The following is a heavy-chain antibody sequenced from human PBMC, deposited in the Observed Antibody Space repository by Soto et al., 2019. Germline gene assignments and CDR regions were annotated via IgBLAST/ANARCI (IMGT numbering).Heavy chain of an antibody. CDR1: GGSISSSSYY. CDR2: IYYSGST. V-gene: IGHV4-39*01. J-gene: IGHJ5*02. D-gene: IGHD6-19*01. Sequence: SETLSLTCTVSGGSISSSSYYWGWIRQPPGKGLEWIGSIYYSGSTYYNPSLKSRVTISVDTSKNQFSLKLSSVTAADTAVYYCARRGWSGNWFDPWGQGTLVTVSS. CDR3: ARRGWSGNWFDP.